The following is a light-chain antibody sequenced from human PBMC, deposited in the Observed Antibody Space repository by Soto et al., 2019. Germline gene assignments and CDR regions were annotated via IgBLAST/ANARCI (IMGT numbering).Light chain of an antibody. V-gene: IGKV2-24*01. CDR1: ESLVHPDGNTY. CDR3: LQATHFPWA. CDR2: KIS. J-gene: IGKJ1*01. Sequence: DMVMTQTPRSSPVTLGQPASITCTSSESLVHPDGNTYLSWLQQRPGQPPRLLIHKISNRLPGVPDRFSGSGTGTEFTLKISRVEPEDVATYFCLQATHFPWACGNGTKGDI.